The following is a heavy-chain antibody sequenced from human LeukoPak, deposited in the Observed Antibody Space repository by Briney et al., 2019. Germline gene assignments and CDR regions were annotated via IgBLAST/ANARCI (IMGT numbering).Heavy chain of an antibody. J-gene: IGHJ6*02. Sequence: SETLSLTCTVSGGSISSYYWSWIRQPPGKGLEWIGYIYYSGSTNYNPSLKSRVTISVDTSKNQFPLKLSSVTAADTAVYYCARDLWGSGSTYYYYGMDVWGQGTTVTVSS. CDR2: IYYSGST. CDR1: GGSISSYY. D-gene: IGHD3-10*01. CDR3: ARDLWGSGSTYYYYGMDV. V-gene: IGHV4-59*01.